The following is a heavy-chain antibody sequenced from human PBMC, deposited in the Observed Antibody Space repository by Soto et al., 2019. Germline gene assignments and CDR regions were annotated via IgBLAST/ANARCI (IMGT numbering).Heavy chain of an antibody. CDR2: IWYDGSNK. V-gene: IGHV3-33*01. CDR3: ARDRVSFGETQPYDYYDGMDV. CDR1: GFTFSSYG. J-gene: IGHJ6*02. D-gene: IGHD3-10*01. Sequence: QVQLVESGGGVVQPGRSLRLSCAASGFTFSSYGMHWVRQAPGKGLEWVAVIWYDGSNKYYADSVKGRFTISRDNSKNTLYLPMHSLRAEEQAVYYCARDRVSFGETQPYDYYDGMDVWGQGTTVTVSS.